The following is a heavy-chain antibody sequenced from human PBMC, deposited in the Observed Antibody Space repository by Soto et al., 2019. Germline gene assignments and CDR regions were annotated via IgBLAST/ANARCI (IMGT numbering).Heavy chain of an antibody. CDR2: IKQDGSEK. J-gene: IGHJ6*03. CDR1: GFTFTSSW. D-gene: IGHD2-2*01. CDR3: ARDNGCSTTSCPGMVYYYYMDV. V-gene: IGHV3-7*01. Sequence: GASLRLSSAASGFTFTSSWNRWGREAPGKGLEWVANIKQDGSEKSYVDSVKGRFAISRDNAKNSLYLQMNSLRAEDTAVSYCARDNGCSTTSCPGMVYYYYMDVWGKGT.